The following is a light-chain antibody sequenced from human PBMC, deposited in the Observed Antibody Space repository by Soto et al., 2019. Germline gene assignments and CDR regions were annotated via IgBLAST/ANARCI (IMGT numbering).Light chain of an antibody. V-gene: IGKV1-5*01. CDR3: QQYISYST. Sequence: DIQMTQSPSTMPPSVGDRVTITCRASQSISSWLAWYQQKPGKAPKLLFYDASSLESGVPSRFSGSGSGTESTLTISSLQPDDCAADYCQQYISYSTFGQGTKVDIK. CDR1: QSISSW. J-gene: IGKJ2*01. CDR2: DAS.